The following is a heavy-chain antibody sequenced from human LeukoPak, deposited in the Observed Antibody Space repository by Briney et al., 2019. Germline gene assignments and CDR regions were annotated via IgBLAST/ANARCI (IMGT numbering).Heavy chain of an antibody. CDR2: IWYDGSYK. Sequence: GGSLRLSCAASGFTFFTYGMHWVRHAPGKGLEWVALIWYDGSYKYYADSVKGRFTISRDNSKNTLYLQMDSLRAEDTAVYYCARDLRKGTYFDSWGQGTLVTVSS. CDR1: GFTFFTYG. V-gene: IGHV3-33*01. J-gene: IGHJ4*02. D-gene: IGHD3-10*01. CDR3: ARDLRKGTYFDS.